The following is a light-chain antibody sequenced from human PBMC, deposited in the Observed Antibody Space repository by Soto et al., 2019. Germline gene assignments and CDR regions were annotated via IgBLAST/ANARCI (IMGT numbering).Light chain of an antibody. CDR1: QSVSSPY. CDR3: QQYGSSPVT. V-gene: IGKV3-20*01. Sequence: EVVLTQSPVTLSLSPGERATLSCRASQSVSSPYLAWYQQKPGQPPRLLIYGASSRATDIPDRFIGSGSGTEFTLPIARLAPEDFAMYYCQQYGSSPVTFGPGTKVDI. CDR2: GAS. J-gene: IGKJ3*01.